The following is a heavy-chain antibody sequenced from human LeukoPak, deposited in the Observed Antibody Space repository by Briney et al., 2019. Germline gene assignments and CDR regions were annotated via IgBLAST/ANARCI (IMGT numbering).Heavy chain of an antibody. J-gene: IGHJ4*02. CDR3: AIEGGDSKGGNGGYYFDY. Sequence: SETLSLTCTVSGGSISSYYWSWIRQPAGKGLEWIGRIYTSGSTNYNPSLKSRVTMSVDTSKNQFSLKLSSVTAADTAVYYCAIEGGDSKGGNGGYYFDYWGQGTLVTVSS. CDR1: GGSISSYY. CDR2: IYTSGST. D-gene: IGHD6-13*01. V-gene: IGHV4-4*07.